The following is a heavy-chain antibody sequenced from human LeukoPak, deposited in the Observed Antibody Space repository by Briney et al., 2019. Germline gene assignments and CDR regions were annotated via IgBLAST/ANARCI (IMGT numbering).Heavy chain of an antibody. V-gene: IGHV4-59*08. CDR1: GGSISSYY. J-gene: IGHJ4*02. CDR3: ARQGEFRGVPVPHFDY. CDR2: IYYSGST. Sequence: SETLSLTCTVSGGSISSYYWSWIRQPPGKGLEWIGYIYYSGSTNYNPSLKSRVTISVDTSKNQFSLKLSSVTAADTAVYYCARQGEFRGVPVPHFDYWGQGTLVTVSS. D-gene: IGHD3-10*01.